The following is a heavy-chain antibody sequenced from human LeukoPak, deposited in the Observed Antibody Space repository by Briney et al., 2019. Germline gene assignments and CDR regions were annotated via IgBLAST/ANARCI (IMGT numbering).Heavy chain of an antibody. J-gene: IGHJ1*01. Sequence: SGGSLRPSCAASGFTFSTYWMHWVRQAPGKGLVWVSRIKSDGSTNYADSVKGRFTISRDNAKNTVSLQMNSLRAEDTGVYYCARAPSEIGGYYPEYFRHWGQGTLVTVSS. D-gene: IGHD3-22*01. CDR3: ARAPSEIGGYYPEYFRH. CDR1: GFTFSTYW. V-gene: IGHV3-74*01. CDR2: IKSDGST.